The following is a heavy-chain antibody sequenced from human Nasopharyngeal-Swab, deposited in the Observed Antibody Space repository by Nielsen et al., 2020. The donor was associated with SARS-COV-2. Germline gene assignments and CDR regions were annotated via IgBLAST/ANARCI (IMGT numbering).Heavy chain of an antibody. Sequence: SVKVSCKASGGTFSSYAISWVRQAPGQGLEWMGGIIPIFGTANYAQKFRGRVTITADESTSTAYMELSSLRSEDTAVYYCARRQDSREAGDEDYGREGGGKG. D-gene: IGHD6-13*01. CDR2: IIPIFGTA. CDR1: GGTFSSYA. CDR3: ARRQDSREAGDEDYGREG. J-gene: IGHJ6*04. V-gene: IGHV1-69*13.